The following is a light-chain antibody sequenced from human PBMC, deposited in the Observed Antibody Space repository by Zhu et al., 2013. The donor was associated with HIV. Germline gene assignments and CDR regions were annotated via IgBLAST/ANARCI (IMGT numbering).Light chain of an antibody. CDR2: EVS. CDR3: NSYAGIDNFGV. CDR1: SSDVGGYNY. Sequence: QSALTQPPSASGSPGQSVTISCTGTSSDVGGYNYVSWYQQHPGKAPKLMIYEVSKRPSGVPDRFSGSKSGNTASLTVSGLQAEDEADYYCNSYAGIDNFGVFGTGTKVTVL. V-gene: IGLV2-8*01. J-gene: IGLJ1*01.